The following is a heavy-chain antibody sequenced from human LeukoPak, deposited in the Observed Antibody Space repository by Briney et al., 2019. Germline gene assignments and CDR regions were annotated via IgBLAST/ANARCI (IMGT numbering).Heavy chain of an antibody. J-gene: IGHJ4*02. CDR1: GGSISSYY. CDR2: IYYSGST. Sequence: SETLSLTCTVSGGSISSYYWSWIRQPPGKGLEWIGSIYYSGSTYYNPSLKSRVTISVDTSKNQFSLKLSSVTAADTAVYYCARVVVVAAPYYFDYWGQGTLVTVSS. CDR3: ARVVVVAAPYYFDY. D-gene: IGHD2-15*01. V-gene: IGHV4-39*01.